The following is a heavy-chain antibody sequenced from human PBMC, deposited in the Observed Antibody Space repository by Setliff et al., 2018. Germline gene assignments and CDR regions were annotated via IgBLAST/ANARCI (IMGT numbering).Heavy chain of an antibody. Sequence: PSETLSLTCAAYGASFSGTYCNWIRQSPGKGLEWIGEINHTGSPNWIGEINHSGSPNYNPSLKSRVTMSVDTSKNQFSLKLTSVTAADTAVYYCRVWVDMIEVDSWGQGTLVTVSS. CDR2: INHSGSP. V-gene: IGHV4-34*01. D-gene: IGHD3-22*01. CDR1: GASFSGTY. CDR3: RVWVDMIEVDS. J-gene: IGHJ4*02.